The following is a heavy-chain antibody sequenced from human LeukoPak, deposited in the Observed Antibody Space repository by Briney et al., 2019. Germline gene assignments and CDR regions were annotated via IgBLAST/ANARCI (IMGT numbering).Heavy chain of an antibody. D-gene: IGHD1-26*01. Sequence: GGSLRLSCAASGFTFSSYAMHWVRQAPGKGLEWVAVISYDGSNKYYADSVKGRFTISRDNSKNTLYLQMNSLRAEDTAVYYCARSRVVGATTDYWGQGTLVTVSS. CDR3: ARSRVVGATTDY. J-gene: IGHJ4*02. V-gene: IGHV3-30-3*01. CDR1: GFTFSSYA. CDR2: ISYDGSNK.